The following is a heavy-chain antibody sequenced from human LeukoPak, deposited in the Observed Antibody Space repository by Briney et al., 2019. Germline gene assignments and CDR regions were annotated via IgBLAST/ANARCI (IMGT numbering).Heavy chain of an antibody. V-gene: IGHV1-24*01. Sequence: ASVKVSCKVSGYTLTELSMHWVRQAPGKGLEWMGGFDPEDGETIYAQKFQGRVTMTEDTSTDAAYMELSSLRSEDTAVYYCATDPLRYFDWLLSWGQGTLVTVSS. CDR1: GYTLTELS. J-gene: IGHJ4*02. D-gene: IGHD3-9*01. CDR2: FDPEDGET. CDR3: ATDPLRYFDWLLS.